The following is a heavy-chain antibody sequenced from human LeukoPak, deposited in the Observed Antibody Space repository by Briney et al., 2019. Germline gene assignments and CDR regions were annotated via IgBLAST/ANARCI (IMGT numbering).Heavy chain of an antibody. CDR3: ARIGGYYSFFDY. V-gene: IGHV4-59*01. CDR1: GGSISSYY. J-gene: IGHJ4*02. Sequence: PSETLSLTCTVSGGSISSYYWSWIRQPPGKGLEWIGYIYYSGSTNYNPSLKSRVTISADTSKNQFSLKLSSVTAADTAVYYCARIGGYYSFFDYWGQGTLVTVSS. CDR2: IYYSGST. D-gene: IGHD3-22*01.